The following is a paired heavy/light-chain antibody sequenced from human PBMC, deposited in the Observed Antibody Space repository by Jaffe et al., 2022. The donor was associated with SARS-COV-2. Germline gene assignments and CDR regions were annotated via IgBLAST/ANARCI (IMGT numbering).Heavy chain of an antibody. D-gene: IGHD1-1*01. V-gene: IGHV1-18*01. Sequence: QVQLVQSGAEVKEPGASLNVSCKASGYTFATYGISWVRQAPGQGLEWMGWISVYNGNTNYPQNFQGRVTMTTDTSTSTAYLELRSLRSDDTAVYYCARNGMAPDFWGQGTLVTVSS. CDR1: GYTFATYG. J-gene: IGHJ4*02. CDR2: ISVYNGNT. CDR3: ARNGMAPDF.
Light chain of an antibody. J-gene: IGLJ2*01. V-gene: IGLV1-44*01. Sequence: QSVLTQPPSASGTPGQRVTISCSGSSSNIGSSPVNWYQQLPGTAPKLLIYINNQRPSGVPDRFSGSKSGTSASLAISGLQSEDEADYFCAAWDDSLNGVVFGGGTKLTVL. CDR3: AAWDDSLNGVV. CDR1: SSNIGSSP. CDR2: INN.